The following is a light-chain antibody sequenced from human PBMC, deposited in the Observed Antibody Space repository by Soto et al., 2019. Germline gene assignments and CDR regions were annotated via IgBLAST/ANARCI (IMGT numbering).Light chain of an antibody. CDR2: EVS. CDR3: SSYTSISTYV. V-gene: IGLV2-14*01. J-gene: IGLJ1*01. Sequence: QSVLSQPASVSGSPGQSITISWTATSSDVGGFHYVSWVQQHPGKAPKLMIYEVSNRPSGVSNRFSGSTSGNTASLTISGLQAEDEADYYCSSYTSISTYVFGTGTKVTVL. CDR1: SSDVGGFHY.